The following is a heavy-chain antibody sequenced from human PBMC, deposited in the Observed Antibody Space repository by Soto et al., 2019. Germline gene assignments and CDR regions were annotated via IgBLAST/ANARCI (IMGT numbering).Heavy chain of an antibody. CDR3: ARIQYYDFWSGYPTGGGYYYMDV. V-gene: IGHV4-4*02. D-gene: IGHD3-3*01. CDR2: IYHSGST. Sequence: SETLSLTCAVSSGSISSSNWWSWVRQPPGKGLEWIGEIYHSGSTNYNPSLKSRVTISVDKSKNQFSLKLSSVTAADTAVYYCARIQYYDFWSGYPTGGGYYYMDVWGKVTTVTVSS. CDR1: SGSISSSNW. J-gene: IGHJ6*03.